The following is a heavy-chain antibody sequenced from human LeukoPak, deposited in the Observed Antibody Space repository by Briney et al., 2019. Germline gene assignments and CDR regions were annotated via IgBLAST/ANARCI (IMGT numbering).Heavy chain of an antibody. CDR1: GFTFNNYW. V-gene: IGHV3-74*01. CDR2: INYDGSST. Sequence: GGSLRLSCAASGFTFNNYWMHWVRQAPGKGLVWVSRINYDGSSTTYADSVKGRFTISRDNAKNTLYLQMNSLRAEDTAECCCERVTYYFASGSLAIYYFDYWGQGTLVTVSS. D-gene: IGHD3-10*01. J-gene: IGHJ4*02. CDR3: ERVTYYFASGSLAIYYFDY.